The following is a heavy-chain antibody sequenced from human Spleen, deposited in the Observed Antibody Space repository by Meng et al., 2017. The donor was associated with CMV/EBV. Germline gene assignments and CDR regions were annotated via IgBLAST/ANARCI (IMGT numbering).Heavy chain of an antibody. D-gene: IGHD2-8*01. V-gene: IGHV1-18*01. CDR3: ARDPSHGVFWFDP. Sequence: ASVKVSCKASGYIFSSYGISWVRQAPGQGLEWMGWISAYNGKIKYAQKLQGRVTMTTDTSTSTAYMELRSLKYDDTAVYYCARDPSHGVFWFDPWGQGTLVTVSS. CDR1: GYIFSSYG. CDR2: ISAYNGKI. J-gene: IGHJ5*02.